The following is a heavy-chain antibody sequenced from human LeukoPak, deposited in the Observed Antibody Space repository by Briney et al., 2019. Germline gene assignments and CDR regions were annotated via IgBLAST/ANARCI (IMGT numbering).Heavy chain of an antibody. J-gene: IGHJ4*02. CDR1: GFTVSSNY. V-gene: IGHV3-53*01. CDR3: ARDRSDGFDY. CDR2: LYSGGNT. Sequence: PGGSLRLSCAASGFTVSSNYMSWVRQAPGKGLEWVSVLYSGGNTYYADSVKGRFTISRDNSKNTLYLQMNSLRTEDTAVYYCARDRSDGFDYWGQGTLVTVSS.